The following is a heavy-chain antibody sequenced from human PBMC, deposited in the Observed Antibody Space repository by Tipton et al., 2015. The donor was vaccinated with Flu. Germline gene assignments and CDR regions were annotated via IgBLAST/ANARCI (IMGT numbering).Heavy chain of an antibody. J-gene: IGHJ5*02. CDR2: FYYSGST. D-gene: IGHD4-11*01. CDR3: ARRDYSNYVSEPKNWFDP. Sequence: LRLSCTVSGDSFSSYIWSWIRQPPGKGLEWIGYFYYSGSTNYNPSLKSRVSISMDTSKNQFSLRLTSVTAADTALYYCARRDYSNYVSEPKNWFDPWGQGILVTVSS. V-gene: IGHV4-59*08. CDR1: GDSFSSYI.